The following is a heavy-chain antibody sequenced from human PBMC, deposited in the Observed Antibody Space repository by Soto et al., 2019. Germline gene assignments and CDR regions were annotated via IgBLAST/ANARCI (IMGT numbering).Heavy chain of an antibody. CDR2: INPNSGGT. CDR3: ARGYSSSWPYYYGMDV. Sequence: ASVKVSCKASGYTFTGYYMHWVRQAPGQGLEWMGWINPNSGGTNYAQKFQGWVTMTRDTSISTAYMELSRLRSDDTAVYYCARGYSSSWPYYYGMDVWGQGTTVTVSS. D-gene: IGHD6-13*01. V-gene: IGHV1-2*04. J-gene: IGHJ6*02. CDR1: GYTFTGYY.